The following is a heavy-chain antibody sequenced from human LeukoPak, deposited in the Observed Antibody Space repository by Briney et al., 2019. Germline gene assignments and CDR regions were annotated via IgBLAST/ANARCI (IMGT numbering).Heavy chain of an antibody. D-gene: IGHD4-17*01. CDR1: GGTFSSYA. CDR2: INPSGGST. V-gene: IGHV1-46*01. CDR3: ARDSGDRNFDY. J-gene: IGHJ4*02. Sequence: ASVKVSCKASGGTFSSYAISWVRQAPGQGLEWMGIINPSGGSTSYAQKFQGRVTMTRDTSTSTVYMELSSLRSEDTAVYYCARDSGDRNFDYWGQGTLVTVSS.